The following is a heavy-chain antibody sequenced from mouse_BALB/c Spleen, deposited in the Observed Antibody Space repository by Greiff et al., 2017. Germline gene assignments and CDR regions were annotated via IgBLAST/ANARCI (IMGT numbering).Heavy chain of an antibody. CDR2: ISSGGSYT. D-gene: IGHD1-2*01. J-gene: IGHJ3*01. Sequence: EVKLMESGGDLVKPGGSLKLSCAASGFTFSSYGMSWVRQTPDKRLEWVATISSGGSYTYYPDSVKGRFTISRDNAKNTLYLQMSSLKSEDTAMYYCARHGSHYYGPWFAYWGQGTLVTVSA. CDR1: GFTFSSYG. CDR3: ARHGSHYYGPWFAY. V-gene: IGHV5-6*01.